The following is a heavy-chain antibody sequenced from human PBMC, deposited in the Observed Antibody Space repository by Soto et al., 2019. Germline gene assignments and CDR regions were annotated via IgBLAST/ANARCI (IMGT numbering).Heavy chain of an antibody. CDR2: ISSSSSTI. J-gene: IGHJ3*02. CDR3: ARGTSWSLSGFDI. CDR1: GFTFSSNS. D-gene: IGHD2-2*01. Sequence: GGSLRLSCAASGFTFSSNSMNWVRLTPGKGLEWVSYISSSSSTIYYADSVKGRFTISRDNAKNSLFLHMNSLRAEDTAVYYCARGTSWSLSGFDIWGQGTMVT. V-gene: IGHV3-48*01.